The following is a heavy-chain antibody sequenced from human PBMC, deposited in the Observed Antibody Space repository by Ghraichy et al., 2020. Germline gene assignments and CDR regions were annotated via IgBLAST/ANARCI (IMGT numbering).Heavy chain of an antibody. CDR3: ARGRKSSQQLVPLPFDY. CDR2: INHSGST. Sequence: SQTLSLTCAVYNGPFDSYYWSWIRQPPGKGLQWIGEINHSGSTNYNPSLKSRVALSVDRLKNQFSLRLSFVTAADTAMYYCARGRKSSQQLVPLPFDYWGQGTLVHVSS. D-gene: IGHD6-13*01. J-gene: IGHJ4*02. V-gene: IGHV4-34*01. CDR1: NGPFDSYY.